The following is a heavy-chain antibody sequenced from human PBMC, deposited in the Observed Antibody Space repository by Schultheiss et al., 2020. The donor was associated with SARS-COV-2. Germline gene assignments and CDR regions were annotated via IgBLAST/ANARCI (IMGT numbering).Heavy chain of an antibody. J-gene: IGHJ5*02. CDR1: GGTFSSYA. D-gene: IGHD2-15*01. Sequence: ASVKVSCKASGGTFSSYAISWVRQAPGQGLEWMGWISANNGNTDFAQNFQGRVTMTTDTSTSTAYMDLRSLRSDDTAVYYCARGGYCSGGSCYSDWFDPWGQGTLVTVSS. V-gene: IGHV1-18*01. CDR2: ISANNGNT. CDR3: ARGGYCSGGSCYSDWFDP.